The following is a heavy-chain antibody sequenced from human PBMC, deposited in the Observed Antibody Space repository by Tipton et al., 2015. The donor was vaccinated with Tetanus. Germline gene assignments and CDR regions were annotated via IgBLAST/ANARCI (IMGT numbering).Heavy chain of an antibody. D-gene: IGHD5-24*01. V-gene: IGHV3-53*01. CDR3: AREETRHGYNTFDS. Sequence: SLRLSCVAYGFDVSRHYMIWVRQAPGKGLEWVSVTYTGGSTDFADSVKGRFSISRDNSKNTLYLQMNSLRAEDTAVYFCAREETRHGYNTFDSWGQGTLVTVSS. J-gene: IGHJ4*02. CDR2: TYTGGST. CDR1: GFDVSRHY.